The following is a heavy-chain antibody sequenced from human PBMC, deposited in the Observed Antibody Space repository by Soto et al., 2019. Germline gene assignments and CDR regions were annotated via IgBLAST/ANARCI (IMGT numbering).Heavy chain of an antibody. Sequence: HPGGSLRLSCAASGFTFSSYEMNWFRQAPGKGLEWVSYISSSGSTIYYADSVKGRFTISRDNAKNSLYLQMNSLRAEDTAVYYCARYGSGSYSVSFTYWGQGTLVTVSS. J-gene: IGHJ4*02. CDR3: ARYGSGSYSVSFTY. V-gene: IGHV3-48*03. CDR2: ISSSGSTI. D-gene: IGHD3-10*01. CDR1: GFTFSSYE.